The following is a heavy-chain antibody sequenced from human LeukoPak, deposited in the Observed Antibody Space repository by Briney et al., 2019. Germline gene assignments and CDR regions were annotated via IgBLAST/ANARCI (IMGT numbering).Heavy chain of an antibody. CDR2: IRYDGSNK. CDR1: GFTFSSYG. J-gene: IGHJ4*02. V-gene: IGHV3-30*02. D-gene: IGHD3-22*01. Sequence: GGSLRLSCAASGFTFSSYGMHWVRQAPGKGLEWVAFIRYDGSNKYYADSVKGRFTISRDNAKNSLYLQMNSLRAEDTAVYYCATWDYYDSSGYGDYWGQGTLVTVSS. CDR3: ATWDYYDSSGYGDY.